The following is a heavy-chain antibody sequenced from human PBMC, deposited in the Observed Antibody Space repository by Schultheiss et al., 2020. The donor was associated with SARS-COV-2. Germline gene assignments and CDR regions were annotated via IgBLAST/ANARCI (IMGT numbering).Heavy chain of an antibody. CDR2: ISSSSSTI. CDR1: GFTFSNAW. D-gene: IGHD2-2*01. Sequence: GGSLRLSCAASGFTFSNAWMNWVRQAPGKGLEWVSYISSSSSTIYYADSVKGRFTISRDNSKNTLYLQMNSLRAEDTAVYYCARPYCSSTSCYPYYYGMDVWGQGTTVTVSS. J-gene: IGHJ6*02. V-gene: IGHV3-48*01. CDR3: ARPYCSSTSCYPYYYGMDV.